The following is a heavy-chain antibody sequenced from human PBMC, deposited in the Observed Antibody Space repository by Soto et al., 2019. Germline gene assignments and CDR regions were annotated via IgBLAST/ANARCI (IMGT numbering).Heavy chain of an antibody. V-gene: IGHV4-31*03. Sequence: PSETLSLTCTVSGGSISSGGYYWSWIRQHPGKGLEWIGYIYYSGSTYYNPSLKSRVTISVDTLSLHLNTLKPEDTAVYHCAKDRVGGTFYTPLGFWGQGTLVTVSS. CDR1: GGSISSGGYY. J-gene: IGHJ4*02. CDR2: IYYSGST. CDR3: AKDRVGGTFYTPLGF. D-gene: IGHD6-19*01.